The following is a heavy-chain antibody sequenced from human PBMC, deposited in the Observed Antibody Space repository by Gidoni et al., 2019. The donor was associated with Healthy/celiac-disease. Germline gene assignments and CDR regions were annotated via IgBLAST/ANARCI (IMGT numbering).Heavy chain of an antibody. V-gene: IGHV3-53*01. CDR2: IYSGGST. J-gene: IGHJ4*02. CDR3: ARDSGDSSGYYPPYFDY. Sequence: GLEWVSVIYSGGSTYYADSVKGRFTISRDNSKNTLYLQMNSLRAEDTAVYYCARDSGDSSGYYPPYFDYWGQGTLVTVSS. D-gene: IGHD3-22*01.